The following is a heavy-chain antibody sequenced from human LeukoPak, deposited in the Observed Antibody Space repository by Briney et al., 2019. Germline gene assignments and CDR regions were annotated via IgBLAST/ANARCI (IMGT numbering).Heavy chain of an antibody. D-gene: IGHD6-6*01. Sequence: ASVKVSCKASGYTIANYWVHWVRQAPGQGLEWMGIINPSGDTTSYEQKFQGRVIMTRDTSTNTLYMELSSLTSEDTAVYYCARDKSRHDAGGWWFDPWGQATLITVSS. CDR2: INPSGDTT. CDR1: GYTIANYW. CDR3: ARDKSRHDAGGWWFDP. V-gene: IGHV1-46*03. J-gene: IGHJ5*02.